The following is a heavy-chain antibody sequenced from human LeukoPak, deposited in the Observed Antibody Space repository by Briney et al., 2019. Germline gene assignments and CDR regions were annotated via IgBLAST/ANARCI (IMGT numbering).Heavy chain of an antibody. J-gene: IGHJ4*02. CDR2: IDRNGDST. CDR1: GFNFDDYG. D-gene: IGHD6-13*01. V-gene: IGHV3-20*04. Sequence: GGSLRLSCAASGFNFDDYGMSWVRQGPGKGLEWVSGIDRNGDSTGYADSVKGRFTISRDNAKNSLYLQMNSLRAEDTALYYCAKDTDGAAAGTTWGHWGQGTLVTVSS. CDR3: AKDTDGAAAGTTWGH.